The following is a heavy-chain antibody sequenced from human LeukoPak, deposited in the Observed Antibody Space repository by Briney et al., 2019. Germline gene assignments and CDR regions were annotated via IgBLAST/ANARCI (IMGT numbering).Heavy chain of an antibody. Sequence: GGSLRLSCAASGFTFSSYGMHWVRQAPGKGLEWVAVISYDGSNKYYADSVKGRFTISRDNSKNTLYLQMNSLRAEDTAVYYCAKDSHRYSNYVGPFDYWGQGTLVTVSS. CDR1: GFTFSSYG. CDR3: AKDSHRYSNYVGPFDY. V-gene: IGHV3-30*18. J-gene: IGHJ4*02. CDR2: ISYDGSNK. D-gene: IGHD4-11*01.